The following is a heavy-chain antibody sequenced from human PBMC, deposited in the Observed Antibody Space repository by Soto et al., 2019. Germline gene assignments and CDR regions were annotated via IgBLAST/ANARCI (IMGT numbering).Heavy chain of an antibody. CDR1: VGTFSSYA. CDR3: ARDGSAARPYYYGMDV. CDR2: IIPIFGTA. D-gene: IGHD6-6*01. J-gene: IGHJ6*02. Sequence: QVQLVQSGAEVKKPGSSVKVSCKASVGTFSSYAISWVRQAPGQGLEWMGGIIPIFGTANYAQKFQGRVTITADESTSTAYMELSSLRSEDTAVYYCARDGSAARPYYYGMDVWGQGTTVTVSS. V-gene: IGHV1-69*01.